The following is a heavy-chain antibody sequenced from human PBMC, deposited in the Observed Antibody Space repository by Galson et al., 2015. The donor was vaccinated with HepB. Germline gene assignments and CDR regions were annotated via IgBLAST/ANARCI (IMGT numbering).Heavy chain of an antibody. CDR1: GFTFGDYD. CDR2: IRNKASGGTT. J-gene: IGHJ4*02. Sequence: SLRLSCATSGFTFGDYDVSWFRQAPGKGLEWVGFIRNKASGGTTKYAASVQGRFIISRDDSRSIAYLQMNSLKTEDTAMYYCTRLAVPGSWARGLDYWGQGTLVTVSS. D-gene: IGHD6-19*01. V-gene: IGHV3-49*03. CDR3: TRLAVPGSWARGLDY.